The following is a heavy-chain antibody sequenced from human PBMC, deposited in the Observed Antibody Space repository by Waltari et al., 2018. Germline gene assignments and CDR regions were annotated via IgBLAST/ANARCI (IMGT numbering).Heavy chain of an antibody. V-gene: IGHV5-51*03. CDR3: ARLDALVAATRSDAFDI. Sequence: EVQLVQSGAEVKKPGDSLKISCTASGYSFSTYWLGWVRKMPGKGLEWMGIINLSDSETRYSPSFQGQVTMSADKSIGTAYLQWSNLKASDTAMYYCARLDALVAATRSDAFDIWAQGTMVTVSS. D-gene: IGHD2-15*01. CDR1: GYSFSTYW. J-gene: IGHJ3*02. CDR2: INLSDSET.